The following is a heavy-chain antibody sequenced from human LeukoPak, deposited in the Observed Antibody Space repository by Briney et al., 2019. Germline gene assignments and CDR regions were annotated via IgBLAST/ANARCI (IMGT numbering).Heavy chain of an antibody. CDR1: GFTFSSYA. V-gene: IGHV3-23*01. J-gene: IGHJ2*01. Sequence: GGSLRLSCAASGFTFSSYAMSWVRQAPGKGLEWVSAISGSGGSTYYADSVKGRFTISRDNSKNTLYLQMNSLRAEDTAVYYCVTDSGSPWWFFDLWGRGTLVTVSS. D-gene: IGHD1-26*01. CDR3: VTDSGSPWWFFDL. CDR2: ISGSGGST.